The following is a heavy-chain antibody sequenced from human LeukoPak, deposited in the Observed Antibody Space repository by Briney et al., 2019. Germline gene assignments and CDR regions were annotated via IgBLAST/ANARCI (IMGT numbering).Heavy chain of an antibody. V-gene: IGHV4-59*01. D-gene: IGHD2-15*01. J-gene: IGHJ4*02. CDR3: ARASGVPHYFDY. CDR2: IYYSGSANSGST. CDR1: GGSISIYS. Sequence: SETLSLTCAVSGGSISIYSWSWIRQPPGKGLEWLGCIYYSGSANSGSTNYNPSLKSRVTISVDTSMNQFSLKPSSVTAADTAVYYCARASGVPHYFDYWGQGTLVTVSS.